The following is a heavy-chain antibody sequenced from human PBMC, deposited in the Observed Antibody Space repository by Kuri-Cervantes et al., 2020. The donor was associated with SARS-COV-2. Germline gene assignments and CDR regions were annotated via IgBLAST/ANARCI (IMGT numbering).Heavy chain of an antibody. CDR1: GYTFTNYG. D-gene: IGHD6-6*01. CDR3: ARVHEYSSSWLIPPDVHYMDV. CDR2: ISGYNGNT. V-gene: IGHV1-18*01. J-gene: IGHJ6*03. Sequence: ASVKVSCKASGYTFTNYGISWVRQAPGQGLEWMGWISGYNGNTEYTQKLQGRVTMTTDTSTSTAYMELRSLRSDDTAVYYCARVHEYSSSWLIPPDVHYMDVWGKGTPVTVSS.